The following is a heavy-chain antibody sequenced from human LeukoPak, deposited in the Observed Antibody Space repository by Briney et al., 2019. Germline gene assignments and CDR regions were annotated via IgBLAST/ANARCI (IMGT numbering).Heavy chain of an antibody. V-gene: IGHV1-2*02. CDR1: GYSFTGYY. J-gene: IGHJ4*02. D-gene: IGHD3-22*01. CDR3: ARDYLLYDTSGYYYLLRY. Sequence: GASVKVSCKASGYSFTGYYMHWVRQAPGQGFEWMGWINPNSGGTGYAQKFQGRVTMTRDTSISTAYMELSRLRSDDTAVYYCARDYLLYDTSGYYYLLRYWGQGTLVTVSS. CDR2: INPNSGGT.